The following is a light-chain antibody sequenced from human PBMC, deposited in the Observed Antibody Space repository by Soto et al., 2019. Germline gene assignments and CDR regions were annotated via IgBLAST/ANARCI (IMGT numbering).Light chain of an antibody. CDR1: TSDVGGYNL. V-gene: IGLV2-23*01. CDR2: EGT. Sequence: QSALNQPASVSGSPGQSITISCRGTTSDVGGYNLVSWYQQHTAKAPKLLIYEGTQRPSGVSSRFSGSKSGNTASLTISGLQAEDEADYYCCSYASSSSYVFGTGTKVTVL. CDR3: CSYASSSSYV. J-gene: IGLJ1*01.